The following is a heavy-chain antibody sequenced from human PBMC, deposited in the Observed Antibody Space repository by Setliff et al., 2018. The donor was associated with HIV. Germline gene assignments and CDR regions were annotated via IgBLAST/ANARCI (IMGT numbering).Heavy chain of an antibody. CDR3: ARGLSFYDPGGFDY. J-gene: IGHJ4*02. CDR1: GGSISSYY. Sequence: SETLSLTCTVSGGSISSYYRSWIRQPPGKGLEWIGYIYTSGSTNYNPSLKSRVTIPVDTSKNQFSLKLSSVTAADTAVYYCARGLSFYDPGGFDYWGQGTLVTVSS. V-gene: IGHV4-4*09. CDR2: IYTSGST. D-gene: IGHD3-22*01.